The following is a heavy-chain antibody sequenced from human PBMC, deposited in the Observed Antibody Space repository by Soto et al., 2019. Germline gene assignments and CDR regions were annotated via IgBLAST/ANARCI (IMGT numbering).Heavy chain of an antibody. Sequence: SVKVSCKASGGTFSTYAISWVRQAPGQGLEWMGGIIPIFGTANYAQKFQGRVTITADKSTSTAYMELSSLRSEDTAVYYCARDGSLSDSSPTGYWGQGTLVTVSS. CDR1: GGTFSTYA. J-gene: IGHJ4*02. CDR2: IIPIFGTA. CDR3: ARDGSLSDSSPTGY. D-gene: IGHD3-22*01. V-gene: IGHV1-69*06.